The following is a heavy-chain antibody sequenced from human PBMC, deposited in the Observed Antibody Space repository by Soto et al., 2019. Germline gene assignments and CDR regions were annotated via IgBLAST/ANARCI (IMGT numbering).Heavy chain of an antibody. CDR1: GFTFSSYG. Sequence: GGSLRLSCAASGFTFSSYGMHWVRQAPGKGLEWVAVIWYDGSNKYYADSVKGRFTISRDNSKNTLYLQMNSLRAEDTAVYYCARDSQYDYIWGSYRYTRYWGQGTLVTVSS. J-gene: IGHJ4*02. V-gene: IGHV3-33*01. CDR3: ARDSQYDYIWGSYRYTRY. D-gene: IGHD3-16*02. CDR2: IWYDGSNK.